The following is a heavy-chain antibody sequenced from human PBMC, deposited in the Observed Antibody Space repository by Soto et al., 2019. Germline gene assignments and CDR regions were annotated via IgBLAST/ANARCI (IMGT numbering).Heavy chain of an antibody. CDR2: MGYNGFT. J-gene: IGHJ6*02. CDR1: GGPMNNYY. D-gene: IGHD3-10*01. CDR3: ARQGFGELPGLVDV. V-gene: IGHV4-59*08. Sequence: QVQLQESGPGLVKPSETLSLTCTISGGPMNNYYCSWFRQPRGQGLEWIGCMGYNGFTRYNPSLRSRVAISLATAKHQFSLNLSSVTAADTALYSCARQGFGELPGLVDVWGQGITVTVSS.